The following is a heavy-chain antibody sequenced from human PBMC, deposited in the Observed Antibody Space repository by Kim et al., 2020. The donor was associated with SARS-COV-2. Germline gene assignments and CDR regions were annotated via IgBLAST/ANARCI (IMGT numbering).Heavy chain of an antibody. V-gene: IGHV1-18*01. Sequence: TKKGQKVQGRGIMTTDTSTNTAYMELWSLRSDDTAMYYCARGAYGDVSFDYWGQGTLVTVSS. D-gene: IGHD4-17*01. CDR2: T. J-gene: IGHJ4*02. CDR3: ARGAYGDVSFDY.